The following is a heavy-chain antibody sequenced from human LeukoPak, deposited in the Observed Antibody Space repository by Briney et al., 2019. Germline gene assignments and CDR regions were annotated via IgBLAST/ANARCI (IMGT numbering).Heavy chain of an antibody. D-gene: IGHD5-18*01. J-gene: IGHJ5*02. V-gene: IGHV3-21*01. CDR3: PRDQWIPLNNWFDP. CDR1: GCTFSRYS. CDR2: ISSSSSYI. Sequence: GWALPLSCASSGCTFSRYSMNWVRQAPGKGLEGVSAISSSSSYIYYADSVKGRLTMSRDNAKNSLCLQMNSLRAEDTAVYYCPRDQWIPLNNWFDPWGQGTLVTVSS.